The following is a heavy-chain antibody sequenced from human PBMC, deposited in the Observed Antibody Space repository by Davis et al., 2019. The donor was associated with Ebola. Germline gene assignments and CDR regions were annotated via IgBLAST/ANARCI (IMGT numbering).Heavy chain of an antibody. J-gene: IGHJ4*02. D-gene: IGHD3-10*01. CDR3: TSGSGINDY. Sequence: GESLKISCAASGFTFSGPAMHWVRQASGKGLEWVGRIRSKANSYATAYAASVKGRFTISRDDSKNTAYLQMNSLKTEDTAVYYCTSGSGINDYWGQGTLVTVSS. CDR1: GFTFSGPA. CDR2: IRSKANSYAT. V-gene: IGHV3-73*01.